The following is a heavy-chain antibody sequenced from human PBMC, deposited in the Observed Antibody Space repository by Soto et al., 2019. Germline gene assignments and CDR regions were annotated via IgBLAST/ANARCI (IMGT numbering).Heavy chain of an antibody. V-gene: IGHV3-23*01. D-gene: IGHD4-17*01. CDR2: ISGSGSNP. J-gene: IGHJ4*02. CDR1: GFTFSSYA. Sequence: EVQVLESGGGLVQPGGSLRLSCAASGFTFSSYAMSWVRQAPGQGLKWVSAISGSGSNPYYADSVKGRFTISRDNSKNTLYLQMNSLRAEDTALYNCAKTASMTIRDGFDHWGQGTLVTVSS. CDR3: AKTASMTIRDGFDH.